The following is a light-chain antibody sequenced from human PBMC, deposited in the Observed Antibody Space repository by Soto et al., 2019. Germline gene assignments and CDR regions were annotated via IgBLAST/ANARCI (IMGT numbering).Light chain of an antibody. V-gene: IGKV3-20*01. CDR2: AAS. J-gene: IGKJ1*01. CDR3: QQCGSSPWT. Sequence: EIVLTQSPGTLSLSPGERATLSCRASQSVSSSYLAWYQQKPGQAPRLLIYAASSRATGIPDRFSGGGSGTEFTLTISRLEPEDFAVYYCQQCGSSPWTCGQGTKVDIK. CDR1: QSVSSSY.